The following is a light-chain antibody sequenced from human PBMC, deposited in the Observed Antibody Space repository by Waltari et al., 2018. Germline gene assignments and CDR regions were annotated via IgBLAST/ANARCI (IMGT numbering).Light chain of an antibody. J-gene: IGKJ1*01. CDR2: ATS. V-gene: IGKV1-12*01. CDR1: QDISTR. CDR3: QQGHRVPWT. Sequence: IQLTQSPSSGSASVGDKVTITCRASQDISTRLAWYQKRPGRAPRFLIYATSRVQVGVPTRFRGSAAGTDFNLTINGRKPEDFAAYYCQQGHRVPWTFGQGTRVEIK.